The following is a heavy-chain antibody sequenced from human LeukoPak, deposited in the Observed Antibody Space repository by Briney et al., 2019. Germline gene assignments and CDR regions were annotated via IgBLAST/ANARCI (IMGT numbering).Heavy chain of an antibody. J-gene: IGHJ5*02. V-gene: IGHV3-30*18. D-gene: IGHD5-18*01. CDR1: EFTFSSYG. CDR2: ISYDGSNK. CDR3: AKDGGYSYGSTGIDP. Sequence: PGGSLRLSCAASEFTFSSYGVHWVRQAPGKGLEWVAVISYDGSNKYYADSVKGRFTISRDNSKNTLYLQMNSLRAEDTAVYYCAKDGGYSYGSTGIDPWGQGTLVTVSS.